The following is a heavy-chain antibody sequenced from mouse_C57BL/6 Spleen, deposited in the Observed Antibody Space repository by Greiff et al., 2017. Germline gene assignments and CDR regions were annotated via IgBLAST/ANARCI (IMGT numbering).Heavy chain of an antibody. CDR3: AREPYDYDEGSYAMDY. D-gene: IGHD2-4*01. Sequence: VQLQQSGPELVKPGASVKISCKASGYTFTDYYMNWVKQSHGKSLEWIGDINPKNGGTSYNQKFKGKATLTVDKSSSTAYMELRSLTSEDSAVYYCAREPYDYDEGSYAMDYWGQGTSVTVSS. V-gene: IGHV1-26*01. CDR1: GYTFTDYY. CDR2: INPKNGGT. J-gene: IGHJ4*01.